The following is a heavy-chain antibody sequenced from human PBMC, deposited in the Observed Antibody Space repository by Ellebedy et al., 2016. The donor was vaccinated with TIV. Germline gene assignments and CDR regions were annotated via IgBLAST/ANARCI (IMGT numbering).Heavy chain of an antibody. CDR1: GFTVSNNY. CDR2: IYSGGST. J-gene: IGHJ4*02. Sequence: GESLKISCAASGFTVSNNYISWVRQAPGKGLEWVSVIYSGGSTYYADSVKGRFTIPRDNSKNTVYLQMNSLGAEDTAVYYCARGVLSGYWGQGTLVTVSS. V-gene: IGHV3-53*01. D-gene: IGHD2/OR15-2a*01. CDR3: ARGVLSGY.